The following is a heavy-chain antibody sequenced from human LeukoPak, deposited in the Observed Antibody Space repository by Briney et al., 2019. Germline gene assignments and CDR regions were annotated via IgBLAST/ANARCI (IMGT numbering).Heavy chain of an antibody. CDR2: IYTSGST. J-gene: IGHJ6*03. Sequence: SETLSLTCTVSGGPISSGSYYWSWIRQPAGKGLEWIGRIYTSGSTNYNPSPKSRVTISVDTSKNQFSLKLSSVTAADTAVYYCASQISYYDFWSGSPSYYYYYMDVWGKGTTVTVSS. D-gene: IGHD3-3*01. CDR3: ASQISYYDFWSGSPSYYYYYMDV. CDR1: GGPISSGSYY. V-gene: IGHV4-61*02.